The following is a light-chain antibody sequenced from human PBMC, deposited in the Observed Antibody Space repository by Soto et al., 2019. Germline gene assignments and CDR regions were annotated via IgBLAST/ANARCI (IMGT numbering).Light chain of an antibody. J-gene: IGKJ4*01. Sequence: EIVVAQSPATLSVSPGERATLSCRTSQSVSSHVAWYQQKPGQAPRLLIHGASTRATAIPARLSGSGSGTDFTLTISSLQPEDFGTYYCQQVNNYPLTFGGGTKVDIK. CDR2: GAS. CDR3: QQVNNYPLT. CDR1: QSVSSH. V-gene: IGKV3-15*01.